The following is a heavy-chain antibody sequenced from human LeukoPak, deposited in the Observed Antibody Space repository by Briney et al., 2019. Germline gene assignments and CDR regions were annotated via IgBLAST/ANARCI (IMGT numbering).Heavy chain of an antibody. CDR1: GGSISSGSYY. D-gene: IGHD3-10*01. CDR3: ARGTRPGYYGSGSYSYYYYYYMDV. J-gene: IGHJ6*03. Sequence: SETLSLTCTVSGGSISSGSYYWSWIRQPAGKGLEWIGRIYTSGSTNYNPSLKSRVTISVDTSKNQFSLKLSSVTAADTAVYYCARGTRPGYYGSGSYSYYYYYYMDVWGKGTTVTVSS. V-gene: IGHV4-61*02. CDR2: IYTSGST.